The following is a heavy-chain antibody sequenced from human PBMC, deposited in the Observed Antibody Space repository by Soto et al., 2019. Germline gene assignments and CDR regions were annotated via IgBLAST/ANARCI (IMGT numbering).Heavy chain of an antibody. CDR1: GGSIGSGGYY. D-gene: IGHD3-10*01. CDR3: SRVFRCACMDL. CDR2: IYYSGST. J-gene: IGHJ6*02. V-gene: IGHV4-31*03. Sequence: QVQLQESGPGLVKPSQTLSLTCTVSGGSIGSGGYYWSWIRQHPGEGLEWIGYIYYSGSTYYNPSLRSRLTISVDTSKSQFSLMLSSVTAADKAVYYCSRVFRCACMDLWGQGTTVTVSS.